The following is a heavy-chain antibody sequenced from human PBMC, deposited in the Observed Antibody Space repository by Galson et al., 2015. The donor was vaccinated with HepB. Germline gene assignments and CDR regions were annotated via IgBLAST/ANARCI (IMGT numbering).Heavy chain of an antibody. CDR3: ARMGYSYGYYFDY. CDR2: ISSSGSTI. V-gene: IGHV3-48*03. J-gene: IGHJ4*02. Sequence: SLRLSCAASGFTFSSYEMNWVRQAPGKGLEWVSYISSSGSTIYYADSVKGRFTISRDNAKNSLYLQMNSLRAEDTAVYYCARMGYSYGYYFDYWGQGTLVTVSS. D-gene: IGHD5-18*01. CDR1: GFTFSSYE.